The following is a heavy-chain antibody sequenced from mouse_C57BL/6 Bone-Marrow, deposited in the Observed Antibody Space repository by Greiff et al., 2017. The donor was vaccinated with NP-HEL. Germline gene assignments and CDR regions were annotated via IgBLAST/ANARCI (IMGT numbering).Heavy chain of an antibody. CDR3: ARAYYFLFAY. Sequence: EVKLVESGGGLVKPGGSLKLSCAASGFTFSSYAMSWVRQTPEKRLEWVATISDGGSYTYYPDNVKGRFTISRDNAKNKLYLQMSHRKSEDTAMYYGARAYYFLFAYWGQGTLVTVSA. J-gene: IGHJ3*01. D-gene: IGHD1-1*01. CDR2: ISDGGSYT. V-gene: IGHV5-4*03. CDR1: GFTFSSYA.